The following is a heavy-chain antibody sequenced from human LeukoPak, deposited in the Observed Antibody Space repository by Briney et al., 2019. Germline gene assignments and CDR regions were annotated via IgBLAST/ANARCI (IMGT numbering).Heavy chain of an antibody. Sequence: GGSLRLSCAVSGITLSNYGMSWVRQAPGKGLGWVAGISDSGGSTKYADSVKGRFTISRDNSKNTLYLQMNSLRAEDTAVYFCAKRGVVIRVILVGFHKEAYYFDSWGQGALVTVSS. D-gene: IGHD3-22*01. CDR3: AKRGVVIRVILVGFHKEAYYFDS. V-gene: IGHV3-23*01. J-gene: IGHJ4*02. CDR2: ISDSGGST. CDR1: GITLSNYG.